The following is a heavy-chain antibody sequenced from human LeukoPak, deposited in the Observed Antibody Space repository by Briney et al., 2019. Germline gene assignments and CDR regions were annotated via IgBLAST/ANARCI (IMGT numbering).Heavy chain of an antibody. CDR1: GFTFSSYA. Sequence: GGSLRLSCAASGFTFSSYAMSWVRQAPGKGLEWVSAISGSGGSTYYADSVKGRFTISRDNSKNTLYLQMNSLRAEDTAVYYCAKSPEKSVTMVRGVDYWGQGTLVTVSS. CDR3: AKSPEKSVTMVRGVDY. V-gene: IGHV3-23*01. CDR2: ISGSGGST. J-gene: IGHJ4*02. D-gene: IGHD3-10*01.